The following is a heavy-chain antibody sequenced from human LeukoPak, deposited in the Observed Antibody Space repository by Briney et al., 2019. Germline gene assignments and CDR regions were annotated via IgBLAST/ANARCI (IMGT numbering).Heavy chain of an antibody. CDR3: ARGSGGSKRSYYMDV. CDR2: INPNSGGG. J-gene: IGHJ6*03. V-gene: IGHV1-2*02. D-gene: IGHD3-10*01. CDR1: GYTFTGYY. Sequence: ASVKVSCKASGYTFTGYYMHWVRQAPGQGLGGRGWINPNSGGGNYAQTFQGRVTMTRDTSISTAYMELSRLRSDDTAVYYCARGSGGSKRSYYMDVWGKGTTVTVSS.